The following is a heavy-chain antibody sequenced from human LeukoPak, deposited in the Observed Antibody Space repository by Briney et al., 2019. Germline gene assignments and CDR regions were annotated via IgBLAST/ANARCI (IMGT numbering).Heavy chain of an antibody. CDR2: ISAYNGNT. Sequence: ASVKVSCKASGYTFTSYGISWVRQAPGQGLEWMGWISAYNGNTNYAQKLQGRVTMTRNTSISTAYMELSSLRSEDTAVYYCARWGPAYYYDSSGQTPYGMDVWGQGTTVTVSS. CDR3: ARWGPAYYYDSSGQTPYGMDV. J-gene: IGHJ6*02. V-gene: IGHV1-18*01. CDR1: GYTFTSYG. D-gene: IGHD3-22*01.